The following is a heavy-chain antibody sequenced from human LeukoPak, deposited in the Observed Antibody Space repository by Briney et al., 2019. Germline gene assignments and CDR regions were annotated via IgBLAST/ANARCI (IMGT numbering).Heavy chain of an antibody. CDR3: ARVTGLYYYDSSGYYARSPI. Sequence: SETLSLTCAVYGGSFSGYYWSWIRQPPGKGLEWIGEINHSGSTNYNPSLKSRVTISVDTSKNQFSLKLSSVTAADTAVYYCARVTGLYYYDSSGYYARSPIWGQGTMVTVSS. V-gene: IGHV4-34*01. CDR1: GGSFSGYY. D-gene: IGHD3-22*01. J-gene: IGHJ3*02. CDR2: INHSGST.